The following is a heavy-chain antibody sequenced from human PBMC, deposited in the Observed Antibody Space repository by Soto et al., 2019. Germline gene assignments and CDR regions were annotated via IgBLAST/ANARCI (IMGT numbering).Heavy chain of an antibody. CDR3: AREGLRFLEWFGMDV. V-gene: IGHV3-48*02. CDR1: GFTFSSYS. D-gene: IGHD3-3*01. Sequence: PGGSLRLSCAASGFTFSSYSMNWVRQAPGKGLEWVSYISSSSSTIYYADSVKGRFTISRDNAKNSLYLQMNSLRDEDTAVYYCAREGLRFLEWFGMDVWGQGTTVTVSS. J-gene: IGHJ6*02. CDR2: ISSSSSTI.